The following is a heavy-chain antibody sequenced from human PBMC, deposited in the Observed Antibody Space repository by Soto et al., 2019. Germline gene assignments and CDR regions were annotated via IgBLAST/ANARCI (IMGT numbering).Heavy chain of an antibody. CDR1: GYTFTSYA. V-gene: IGHV1-3*01. CDR2: INGGNGNT. J-gene: IGHJ6*02. Sequence: QVQLVQSGAEVKKPGASVKVSCKASGYTFTSYAVHWVRQAPGQRLEWMGWINGGNGNTKYSQNFQGRVIITRDTSASTAYKELSSLRSEDTAVYYCARDKSGTRYYYYYYMDVWGQGTTVTVSS. D-gene: IGHD3-3*01. CDR3: ARDKSGTRYYYYYYMDV.